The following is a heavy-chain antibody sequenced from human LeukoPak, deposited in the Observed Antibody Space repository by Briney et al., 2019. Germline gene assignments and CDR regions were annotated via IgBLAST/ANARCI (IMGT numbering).Heavy chain of an antibody. CDR2: IYYSGST. CDR1: GGSISSYY. CDR3: ARSAPLRFLDY. D-gene: IGHD3-3*01. Sequence: KPSETLSLTCTVSGGSISSYYWSWIRQPPGKGLEWIGYIYYSGSTNYNPSLKSRVTIPVDTSKNQFSLKLSSVTAADTAVYYCARSAPLRFLDYWGQGTLVTVSS. J-gene: IGHJ4*02. V-gene: IGHV4-59*01.